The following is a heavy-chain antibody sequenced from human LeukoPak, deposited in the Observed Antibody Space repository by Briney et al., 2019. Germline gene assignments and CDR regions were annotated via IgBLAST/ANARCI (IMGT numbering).Heavy chain of an antibody. CDR1: GFTFSTYA. V-gene: IGHV3-23*01. D-gene: IGHD3-9*01. CDR2: ISGTGGDT. J-gene: IGHJ5*02. Sequence: GGSLRLSCAASGFTFSTYAMSWVRQAPGKGLEWVSAISGTGGDTFYADSVKGRFTISRDNAKNSLYLQMNSLRADDTAVYYCARGGYDILTGTSFFDPWGQGTLVTVSS. CDR3: ARGGYDILTGTSFFDP.